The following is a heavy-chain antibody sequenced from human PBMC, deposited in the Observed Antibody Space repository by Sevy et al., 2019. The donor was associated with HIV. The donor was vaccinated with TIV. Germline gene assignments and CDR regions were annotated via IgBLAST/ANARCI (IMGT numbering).Heavy chain of an antibody. V-gene: IGHV3-30-3*01. CDR3: ARDSSSWFDY. CDR1: GFTFSSYA. CDR2: ISYDGSNK. J-gene: IGHJ4*02. Sequence: GETLKISCAASGFTFSSYAMHWVRQAPGKGLEWVAVISYDGSNKYYADSVKGRFTISRDNSKNTLYLQMNSLRAEDTAVYYCARDSSSWFDYWGQGTLVTVSS. D-gene: IGHD6-13*01.